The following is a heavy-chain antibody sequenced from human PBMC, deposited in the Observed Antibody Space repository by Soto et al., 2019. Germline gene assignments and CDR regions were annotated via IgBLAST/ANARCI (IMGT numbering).Heavy chain of an antibody. CDR2: IRYDGSNK. Sequence: GGSLRLSCAASGFTFSSYGMHWVRQAPGKGLEWVAVIRYDGSNKYYADSVRGRFTISRDNSKNTLYLQMNSLRAEDTAVYYCARDRDSSGWYSDYWGQGTLVTVSS. CDR1: GFTFSSYG. CDR3: ARDRDSSGWYSDY. J-gene: IGHJ4*02. D-gene: IGHD6-19*01. V-gene: IGHV3-33*01.